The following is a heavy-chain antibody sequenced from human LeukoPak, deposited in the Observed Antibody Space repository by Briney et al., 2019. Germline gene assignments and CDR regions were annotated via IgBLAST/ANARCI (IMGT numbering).Heavy chain of an antibody. CDR1: GGSISGRY. CDR3: VVTQKWLAFDY. J-gene: IGHJ4*02. V-gene: IGHV4-59*08. CDR2: WRYDGSP. D-gene: IGHD6-19*01. Sequence: SETLPLTCAVSGGSISGRYWSWIRQPPGKGLEWIANWRYDGSPNYTPSPESRATISLDTSKNQFSLRLTSVTAADTAVYYCVVTQKWLAFDYWGQGILVTVSS.